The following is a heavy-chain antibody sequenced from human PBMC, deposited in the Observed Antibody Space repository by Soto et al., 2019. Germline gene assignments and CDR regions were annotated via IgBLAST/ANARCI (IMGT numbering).Heavy chain of an antibody. Sequence: SETLSLTCTVSGGSISSGDYYWSWIRQPPGKGLEWIGYIYYSGSTYYNPSLKSRVTISVDTSKNQFSLKLSSVTAADTAVYYCARDVNGSGSYYKGLYYYYGMDVWGQGTTVTVSS. V-gene: IGHV4-30-4*01. CDR3: ARDVNGSGSYYKGLYYYYGMDV. CDR2: IYYSGST. D-gene: IGHD3-10*01. CDR1: GGSISSGDYY. J-gene: IGHJ6*02.